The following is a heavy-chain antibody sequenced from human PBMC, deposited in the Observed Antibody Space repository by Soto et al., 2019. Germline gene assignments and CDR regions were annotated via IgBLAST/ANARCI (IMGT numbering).Heavy chain of an antibody. CDR3: ARDRIQLRLGKYSFNGMDV. V-gene: IGHV1-69*06. CDR1: GGTFSDYA. J-gene: IGHJ6*02. Sequence: QVQLVQSGAEMRKPGSSLRVSCKASGGTFSDYAFSWVRQAPGQGFEWMGGIVPRFGSPNYAQKFGGRVTITADTSTSTVYMELSGLRFDDTAVYFRARDRIQLRLGKYSFNGMDVWGQGTTITVSS. D-gene: IGHD3-16*01. CDR2: IVPRFGSP.